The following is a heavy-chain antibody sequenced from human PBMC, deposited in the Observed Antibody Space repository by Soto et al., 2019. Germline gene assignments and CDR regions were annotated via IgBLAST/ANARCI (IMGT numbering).Heavy chain of an antibody. J-gene: IGHJ3*02. CDR2: IYSGGST. CDR1: GFTVSSNY. D-gene: IGHD3-10*01. Sequence: GGSLRLSCAASGFTVSSNYMGWVRQAPGKGLEWVSVIYSGGSTYYADSVKGRFTISRDNSKNTLYLQMNSLRAEDTAVYYCARVMVTRITMVRENFDAFDIWGQGTMVTVSS. V-gene: IGHV3-66*01. CDR3: ARVMVTRITMVRENFDAFDI.